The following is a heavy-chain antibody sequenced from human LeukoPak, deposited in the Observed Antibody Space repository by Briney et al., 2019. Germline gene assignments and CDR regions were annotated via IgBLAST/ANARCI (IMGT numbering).Heavy chain of an antibody. D-gene: IGHD3-10*01. Sequence: PSETLSLTCTVSAGSITSYYWSWIRQPPGEGLEWIGYIYYSGSTNYNPSLKSRVTISVDTSKNQFSLKLSSVTAADTAVYYCARGGVNYKIAGPWGQGALVTVSS. CDR1: AGSITSYY. CDR2: IYYSGST. J-gene: IGHJ5*02. CDR3: ARGGVNYKIAGP. V-gene: IGHV4-59*01.